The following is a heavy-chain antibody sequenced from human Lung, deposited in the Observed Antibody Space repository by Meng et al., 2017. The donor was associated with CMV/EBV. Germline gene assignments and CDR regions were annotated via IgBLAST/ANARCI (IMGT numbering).Heavy chain of an antibody. J-gene: IGHJ4*01. V-gene: IGHV3-23*01. CDR3: AKRLGGLLSSDADLGY. CDR1: GFTFSSYA. CDR2: ISGSGGST. D-gene: IGHD3-10*01. Sequence: ESXKISXAASGFTFSSYAMSWVRQAPGKGLEWVSAISGSGGSTYYADSVKGRFTISRDNSKNTLYLQMKSLRAEDTAVYYCAKRLGGLLSSDADLGYWGQGTXVTVAS.